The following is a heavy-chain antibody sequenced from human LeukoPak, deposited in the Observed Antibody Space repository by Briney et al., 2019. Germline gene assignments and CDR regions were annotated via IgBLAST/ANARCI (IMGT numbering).Heavy chain of an antibody. Sequence: KASETLSLTCTVSGGSISSSSYYWGWIRQPPGKRLEWIGSIYYSGSTYDNPSLKSRVTISVDMSKNQFSLKLSSVTAADTAVYYCARGQYYYDTGYMDVWGKGTTVTVSS. CDR3: ARGQYYYDTGYMDV. J-gene: IGHJ6*03. V-gene: IGHV4-39*07. CDR2: IYYSGST. CDR1: GGSISSSSYY. D-gene: IGHD3-22*01.